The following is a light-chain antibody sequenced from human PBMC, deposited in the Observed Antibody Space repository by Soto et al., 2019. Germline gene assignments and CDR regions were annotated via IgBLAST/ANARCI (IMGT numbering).Light chain of an antibody. V-gene: IGLV2-14*01. J-gene: IGLJ2*01. CDR1: SSDVGGYNY. CDR2: EAS. Sequence: QSVLTQPASVSGSPGQSITISCTGTSSDVGGYNYVSWYQQHPGKAPKLMIYEASNRPSGVSNRFSGSTSGNMASLTISGLQAEDEADYYCSSYTTSSPPVVFGGGTKLTVL. CDR3: SSYTTSSPPVV.